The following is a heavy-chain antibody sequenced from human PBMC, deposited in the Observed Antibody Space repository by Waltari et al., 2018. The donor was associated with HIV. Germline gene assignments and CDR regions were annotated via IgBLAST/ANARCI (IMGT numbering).Heavy chain of an antibody. CDR2: ISDDGTNK. J-gene: IGHJ4*02. CDR3: TRASAADLDF. V-gene: IGHV3-30-3*01. CDR1: GFPFSSYA. D-gene: IGHD2-2*01. Sequence: QVQLVESGGGVVQTGGCLRRSWSAAGFPFSSYAMHWVRQAPGEVLEWLAVISDDGTNKYYADSVKDRFIIYRDNSQNTLYLQMFSLRPEDTAVYYCTRASAADLDFWGQGTLVTVSS.